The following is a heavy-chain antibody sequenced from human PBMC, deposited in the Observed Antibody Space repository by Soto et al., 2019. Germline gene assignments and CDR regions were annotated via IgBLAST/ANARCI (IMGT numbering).Heavy chain of an antibody. CDR1: GGSISSSNW. V-gene: IGHV4-4*02. CDR2: IYHSGST. J-gene: IGHJ6*02. CDR3: ASRRGQLFYYYYYGMDV. Sequence: SETLSLTCAVSGGSISSSNWWSWVRQPPGKGLEWIGEIYHSGSTNYNPSLKSRVTISVDKSKNQFSLKLSSVTAADTAVYYCASRRGQLFYYYYYGMDVWGQGTTVTVSS. D-gene: IGHD6-6*01.